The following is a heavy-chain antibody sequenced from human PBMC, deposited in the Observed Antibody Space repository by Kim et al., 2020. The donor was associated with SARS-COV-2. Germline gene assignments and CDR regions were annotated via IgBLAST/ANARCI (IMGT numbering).Heavy chain of an antibody. J-gene: IGHJ4*02. V-gene: IGHV3-15*01. Sequence: GGTTEYAAPVKGRFTISRDDSKNTLYLQMDSLKIEDTAVYYCARIAVGPDYWGQGTLVTVSS. CDR3: ARIAVGPDY. D-gene: IGHD6-19*01. CDR2: GGTT.